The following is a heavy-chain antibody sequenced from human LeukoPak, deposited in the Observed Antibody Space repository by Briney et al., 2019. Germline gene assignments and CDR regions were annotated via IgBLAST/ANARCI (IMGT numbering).Heavy chain of an antibody. J-gene: IGHJ4*02. D-gene: IGHD2-8*02. CDR1: GFTFSSYA. Sequence: GGSLRLSCAASGFTFSSYAMSWVRQAPGKGLEWVSTISGGGGSTYHADFVKGRFTISRDNSKNTLYLQMNSLRDEDTAVYYCARVQGGTGFDYWGQGTLVTVSS. CDR3: ARVQGGTGFDY. V-gene: IGHV3-23*01. CDR2: ISGGGGST.